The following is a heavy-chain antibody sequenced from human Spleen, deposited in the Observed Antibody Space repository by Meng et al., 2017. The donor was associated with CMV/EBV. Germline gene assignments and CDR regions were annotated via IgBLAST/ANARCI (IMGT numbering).Heavy chain of an antibody. Sequence: GETLKNSWAGFGFRVSTNYMTWVRQAPGRGLGWVSFLHSAGIRFYTDSVKGRFTISRDNSKNTLYLQMDSLKPEDTAIYYCAREGDYASGSYYKWGLDSWGQGTQVTVSS. D-gene: IGHD3-10*01. CDR3: AREGDYASGSYYKWGLDS. V-gene: IGHV3-66*02. CDR1: GFRVSTNY. CDR2: LHSAGIR. J-gene: IGHJ4*02.